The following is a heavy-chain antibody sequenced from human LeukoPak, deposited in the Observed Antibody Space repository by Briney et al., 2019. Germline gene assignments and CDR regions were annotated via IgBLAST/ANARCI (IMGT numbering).Heavy chain of an antibody. Sequence: SETLSLTCTVSGGSISSGDYYWSWIRQPPGKGLEWIGYIYYSGSTYYNPSLKSRVTISVDTSKNQFSLELSSVTAADTAVYYCARDLPTTAFDIWGQGTMVTVSS. CDR3: ARDLPTTAFDI. J-gene: IGHJ3*02. CDR2: IYYSGST. V-gene: IGHV4-30-4*08. CDR1: GGSISSGDYY. D-gene: IGHD1-7*01.